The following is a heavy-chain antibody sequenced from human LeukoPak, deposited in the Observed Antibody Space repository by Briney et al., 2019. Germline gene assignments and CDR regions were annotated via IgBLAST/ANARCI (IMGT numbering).Heavy chain of an antibody. CDR1: GYSFAAYY. Sequence: ASVTVSCKASGYSFAAYYLHWVRQAPGQGLEWMGWINPQSGGTSSAQKIQGRVTMARDTSITTGYMELNGLTPDDTAVYYCARDNNSATDYWGQGTLVTVSS. CDR3: ARDNNSATDY. J-gene: IGHJ4*02. D-gene: IGHD1/OR15-1a*01. CDR2: INPQSGGT. V-gene: IGHV1-2*02.